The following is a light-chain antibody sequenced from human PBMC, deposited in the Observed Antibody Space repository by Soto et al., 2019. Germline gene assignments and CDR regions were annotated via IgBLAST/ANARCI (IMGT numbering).Light chain of an antibody. CDR3: QEYFQWPPGM. Sequence: EIVVTQSPATLSASPGERVTLTCRASQFVSTRLAWYQQRPGQVPRLLIYDAYTRALGISARFSGSGSGTEFTLTISSXXXXDFALYYCQEYFQWPPGMFGPGT. V-gene: IGKV3-15*01. J-gene: IGKJ1*01. CDR1: QFVSTR. CDR2: DAY.